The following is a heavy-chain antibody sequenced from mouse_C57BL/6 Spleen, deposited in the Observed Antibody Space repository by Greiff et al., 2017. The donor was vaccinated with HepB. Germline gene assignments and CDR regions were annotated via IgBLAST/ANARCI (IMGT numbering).Heavy chain of an antibody. CDR2: IYPGDGDT. D-gene: IGHD2-2*01. V-gene: IGHV1-80*01. J-gene: IGHJ4*01. Sequence: QVQLKQSGAELVKPGASVKISCKASGYAFSSYWMNWVKQRPGKGLEWIGQIYPGDGDTNYNGKFKGKATLTADKSSSTAYMQLSSLTSEDSAVYFCARREAGYGDYAMDYWGQGTSVTVSS. CDR3: ARREAGYGDYAMDY. CDR1: GYAFSSYW.